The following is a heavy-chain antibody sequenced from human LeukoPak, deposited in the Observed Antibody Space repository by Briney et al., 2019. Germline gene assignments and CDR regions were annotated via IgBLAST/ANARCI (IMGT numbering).Heavy chain of an antibody. V-gene: IGHV3-23*01. CDR3: ARDSSMLRGPLVIYYFDF. CDR1: GFTFSSYA. D-gene: IGHD3-10*01. J-gene: IGHJ4*02. Sequence: GGSLRLSCAASGFTFSSYAMSWVRQAPGKGLEWVSAISGSGGSTFYADSVKGRFTISRDNSKNSLYLQMNSLRVEDTAVYYCARDSSMLRGPLVIYYFDFWGQGTLVTVSS. CDR2: ISGSGGST.